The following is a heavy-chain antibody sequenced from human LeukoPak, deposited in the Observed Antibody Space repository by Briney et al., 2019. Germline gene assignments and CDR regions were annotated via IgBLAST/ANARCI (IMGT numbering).Heavy chain of an antibody. J-gene: IGHJ4*02. CDR2: VHYSGCT. Sequence: SETLSLTCTVSGGSITSSSYYWDWIRQPPGKGLEWIGTVHYSGCTHYNASLKSRLTMSVDTSKNQVSLKLRSVTAADTAIYYCARQPRQFDQKSFDQWGQGTQVIVSS. D-gene: IGHD3-16*01. CDR3: ARQPRQFDQKSFDQ. V-gene: IGHV4-39*01. CDR1: GGSITSSSYY.